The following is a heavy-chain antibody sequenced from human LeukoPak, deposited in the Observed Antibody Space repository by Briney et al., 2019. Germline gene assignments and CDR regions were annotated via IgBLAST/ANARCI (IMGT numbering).Heavy chain of an antibody. J-gene: IGHJ5*02. CDR1: GFTFSSYS. Sequence: GGSLRFSCAASGFTFSSYSMNWVRQAPGKGLEWVSYISSSSSTIYYADSVKGRFTISRDNAKNSLYLQMNSLRAEDTAVYYCARGITMVRGVTWFDPWGQGTPVTVSS. D-gene: IGHD3-10*01. CDR3: ARGITMVRGVTWFDP. CDR2: ISSSSSTI. V-gene: IGHV3-48*01.